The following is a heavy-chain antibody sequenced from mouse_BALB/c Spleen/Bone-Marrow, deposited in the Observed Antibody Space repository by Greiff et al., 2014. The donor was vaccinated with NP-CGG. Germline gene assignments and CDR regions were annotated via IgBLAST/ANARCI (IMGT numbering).Heavy chain of an antibody. CDR3: ARRSAATYYFDY. CDR2: ISNGGGST. CDR1: GFTFSSYT. V-gene: IGHV5-12-2*01. D-gene: IGHD1-2*01. Sequence: EVMLVESGGGLVQPGGSLKLSCAASGFTFSSYTMSWVRQTPEKRLEWVAYISNGGGSTYYPDTVEGRFTISRDNAKNTLYLQMSSLKSEDTAMYYCARRSAATYYFDYWGQGTTLTVSS. J-gene: IGHJ2*01.